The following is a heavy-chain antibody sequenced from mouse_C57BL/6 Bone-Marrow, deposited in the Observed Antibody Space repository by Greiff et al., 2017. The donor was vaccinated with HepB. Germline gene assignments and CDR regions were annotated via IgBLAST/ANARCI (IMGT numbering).Heavy chain of an antibody. V-gene: IGHV5-6*02. CDR1: GFTFSSYG. Sequence: EVKVEESGGDLVKPGGSLKLSCAASGFTFSSYGMSWVRQTPDKRLEWVATISSGGSYTYYPDSVKGRFTISRDNAKNTLYLQMSSLKSEDTAMYYCARRVVNYYGSSDYYAMDYWGQGTSVTVSS. CDR3: ARRVVNYYGSSDYYAMDY. J-gene: IGHJ4*01. CDR2: ISSGGSYT. D-gene: IGHD1-1*01.